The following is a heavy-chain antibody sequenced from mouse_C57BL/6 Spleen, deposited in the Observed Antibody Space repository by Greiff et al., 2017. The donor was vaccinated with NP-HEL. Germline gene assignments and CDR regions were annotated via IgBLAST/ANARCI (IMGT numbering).Heavy chain of an antibody. V-gene: IGHV5-6*01. J-gene: IGHJ4*01. CDR2: ISSGGSYT. Sequence: EVKLVESGGDLVKPGGSLKLSCAASGFTFSSYGMSWVRQTPDKRLEWVATISSGGSYTYYPDSVKGRFTISRDNAKNTLYLQMSSLKSEDTAMYYCARDAHGDYAMDYWGQGTSVTVSS. CDR3: ARDAHGDYAMDY. CDR1: GFTFSSYG.